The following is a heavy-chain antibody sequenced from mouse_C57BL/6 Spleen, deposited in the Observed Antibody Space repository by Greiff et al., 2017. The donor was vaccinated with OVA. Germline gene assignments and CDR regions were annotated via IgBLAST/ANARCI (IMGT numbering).Heavy chain of an antibody. Sequence: EVKLVESGPGLVKPSQSLSLTCSVTGYSITSGYYWNWIRQFPGNKLEWMGYISYDGSNNYNPSLKNRISITRDTSKNQFFLKLNSVTTEDTATYYCARDVYGNYVPFAYWGQGTLVTVSA. D-gene: IGHD2-1*01. CDR3: ARDVYGNYVPFAY. V-gene: IGHV3-6*01. J-gene: IGHJ3*01. CDR2: ISYDGSN. CDR1: GYSITSGYY.